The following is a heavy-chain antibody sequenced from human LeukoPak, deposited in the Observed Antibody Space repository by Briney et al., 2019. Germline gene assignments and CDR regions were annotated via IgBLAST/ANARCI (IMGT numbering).Heavy chain of an antibody. CDR3: GRGRRTMMAIDV. CDR2: MNPNNGNT. CDR1: GYTFTSFD. V-gene: IGHV1-8*01. J-gene: IGHJ3*01. Sequence: ASVTVSCKASGYTFTSFDINWVRQAPGQGLEWMGWMNPNNGNTGFVQKFQGRVTMTRNTSISTAYMEVSSLRSDDTAVYYCGRGRRTMMAIDVWGQGTVVTVSS. D-gene: IGHD3-22*01.